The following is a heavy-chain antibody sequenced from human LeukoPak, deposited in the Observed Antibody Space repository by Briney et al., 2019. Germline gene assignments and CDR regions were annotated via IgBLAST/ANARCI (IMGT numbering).Heavy chain of an antibody. CDR2: IKTKSDGGTT. CDR3: TTVPRYSYGPFDY. CDR1: GFTFNNAW. Sequence: PGGSLRLSCEASGFTFNNAWMTWVRQGLGKGLEWVGRIKTKSDGGTTDYAAPVKGRFTISRDDSKNTLYLQMNSLKTEDTAVYFCTTVPRYSYGPFDYWGQGTLVTVSS. J-gene: IGHJ4*02. V-gene: IGHV3-15*01. D-gene: IGHD5-18*01.